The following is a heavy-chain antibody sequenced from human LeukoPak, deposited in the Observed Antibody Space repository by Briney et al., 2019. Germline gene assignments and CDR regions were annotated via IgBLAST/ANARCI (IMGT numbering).Heavy chain of an antibody. CDR1: GFIFNGYG. D-gene: IGHD6-19*01. J-gene: IGHJ4*02. CDR2: ISGSGGFT. Sequence: PGGTLRLSCVASGFIFNGYGMTWVRQAPGKGLEWVSGISGSGGFTYYADSVKGRFTISRDNAKNSLYLQMNSLRAEDTAVYYCARNSGWDPDTHFDYWGQGTLVTVSS. V-gene: IGHV3-21*01. CDR3: ARNSGWDPDTHFDY.